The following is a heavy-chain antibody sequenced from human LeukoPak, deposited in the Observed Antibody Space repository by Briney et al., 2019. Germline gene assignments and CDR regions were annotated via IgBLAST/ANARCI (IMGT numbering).Heavy chain of an antibody. J-gene: IGHJ4*02. CDR1: GFTFSSYA. D-gene: IGHD3-22*01. CDR2: ISGSGSST. Sequence: GGSLRLSCAASGFTFSSYAMSWVRQAPGKGLEWVSAISGSGSSTYYADSVKGRFTISRDNSKNTLYLQMNSLRAEDTAVSYCANSRSRGFYYDSNGPLDYWGQGTLVTVSS. CDR3: ANSRSRGFYYDSNGPLDY. V-gene: IGHV3-23*01.